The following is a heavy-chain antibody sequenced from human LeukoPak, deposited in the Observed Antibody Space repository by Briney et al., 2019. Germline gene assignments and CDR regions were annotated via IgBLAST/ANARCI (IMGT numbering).Heavy chain of an antibody. CDR2: ISGSGDTT. CDR3: AESRGESRGASNY. Sequence: PGGSLRLSCAASGFTFSSYAMNWVRPAPGKGLEWVSFISGSGDTTYYADSVKGRFTISRDSSKNTLYLQMNSLRAEDTAVYYCAESRGESRGASNYWGQGTLVTVSS. V-gene: IGHV3-23*01. CDR1: GFTFSSYA. D-gene: IGHD1-26*01. J-gene: IGHJ4*02.